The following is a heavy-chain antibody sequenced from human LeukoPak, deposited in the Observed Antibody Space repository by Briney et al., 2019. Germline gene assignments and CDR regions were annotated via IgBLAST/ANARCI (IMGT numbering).Heavy chain of an antibody. D-gene: IGHD6-6*01. V-gene: IGHV3-9*03. Sequence: PGGSLRLSCAASGFTFSSYAMHWVRQAPGKGLEWVSGISWNSGSIGYADSVKGRFTISRDNAKNSLYLQMNSLRAEDMALYYCAKSSSSSYYYYMDVWGKGTTVTVSS. J-gene: IGHJ6*03. CDR2: ISWNSGSI. CDR3: AKSSSSSYYYYMDV. CDR1: GFTFSSYA.